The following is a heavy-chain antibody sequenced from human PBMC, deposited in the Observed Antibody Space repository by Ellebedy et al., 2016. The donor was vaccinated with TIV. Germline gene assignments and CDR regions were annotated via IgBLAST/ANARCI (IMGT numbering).Heavy chain of an antibody. J-gene: IGHJ3*02. D-gene: IGHD2-2*02. V-gene: IGHV3-33*01. CDR2: IWYDGSNK. Sequence: GESLKISCKVSGFTFSSYGMHWVRQAPGKGLEWVAVIWYDGSNKYYADSVKGRFTISRDNSKNTLYLQMNSLRAEDTAVYYCARDIGPAAILDAFDIWGQGTMVTVSS. CDR3: ARDIGPAAILDAFDI. CDR1: GFTFSSYG.